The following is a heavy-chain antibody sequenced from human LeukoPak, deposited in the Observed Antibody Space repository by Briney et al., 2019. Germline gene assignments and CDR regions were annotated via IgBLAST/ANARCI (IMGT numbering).Heavy chain of an antibody. CDR3: GRIFSGYYGDAFDI. CDR2: MNPNSGNT. V-gene: IGHV1-8*01. CDR1: GYTFTSYD. D-gene: IGHD3-22*01. J-gene: IGHJ3*02. Sequence: ASVKVSCKASGYTFTSYDINWVRQATGQGLEWMGWMNPNSGNTGYAQKFQGRVTMTRNTSISTAYMELSSLRSEDTAVYYCGRIFSGYYGDAFDIWGQGTMVTVSS.